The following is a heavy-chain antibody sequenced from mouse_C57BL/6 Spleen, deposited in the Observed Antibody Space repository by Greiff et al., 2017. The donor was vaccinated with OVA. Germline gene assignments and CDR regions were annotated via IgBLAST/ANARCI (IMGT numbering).Heavy chain of an antibody. J-gene: IGHJ4*01. CDR2: ISYDGSN. CDR1: GYSITSGYY. V-gene: IGHV3-6*01. D-gene: IGHD2-2*01. Sequence: EVKLVESGPGLVKPSQSLSLTCSVTGYSITSGYYWNWIRQFPGNKLEWMGYISYDGSNNYNPSLKNRISITRDTSKNQFFLKLNSVTTEDTATYYCARVGVTTTRYAMDYWGQGTSVTVSS. CDR3: ARVGVTTTRYAMDY.